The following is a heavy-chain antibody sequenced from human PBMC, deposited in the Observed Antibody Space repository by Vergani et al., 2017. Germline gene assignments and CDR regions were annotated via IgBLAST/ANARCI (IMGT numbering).Heavy chain of an antibody. J-gene: IGHJ6*03. V-gene: IGHV4-34*01. CDR3: ARVNTETNGHLYYYDYMDV. Sequence: QVQLQQWGGGLLKPSETLSLTCVVNGGSFTSYHWTWIRQSPGEGLEWVGDIDHTGRPDSNPSLKSRLTRSGDKSRNQFSLTINSVTATDTAIYFCARVNTETNGHLYYYDYMDVWGQGTAVTVS. CDR2: IDHTGRP. D-gene: IGHD4-11*01. CDR1: GGSFTSYH.